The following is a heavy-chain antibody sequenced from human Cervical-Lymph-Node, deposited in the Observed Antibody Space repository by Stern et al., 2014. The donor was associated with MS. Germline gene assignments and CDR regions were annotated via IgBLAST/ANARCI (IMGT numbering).Heavy chain of an antibody. CDR3: ALSSETSDRWYSLGYDL. V-gene: IGHV1-69*01. Sequence: VQLVQSGAEVTKPGSSVEVSCKASGGTFSKFPSSWVRQAPGQGLEWMGGIFPVCGTPTYAQEFRGRVTIPADVSTSTVYMELSSLRSDDTAVYYCALSSETSDRWYSLGYDLWGQGTLVTVSS. CDR1: GGTFSKFP. D-gene: IGHD6-13*01. CDR2: IFPVCGTP. J-gene: IGHJ5*02.